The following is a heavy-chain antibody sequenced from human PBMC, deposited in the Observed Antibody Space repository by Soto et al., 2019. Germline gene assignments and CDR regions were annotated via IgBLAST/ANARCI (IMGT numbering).Heavy chain of an antibody. CDR3: ARDRLMATAGTARHYFGLDV. CDR1: GGSIRSGGYY. CDR2: IYYSGST. J-gene: IGHJ6*02. D-gene: IGHD5-18*01. Sequence: PSETLSLTCTVSGGSIRSGGYYWSWVRQSPXRGLEWIGNIYYSGSTYYSPSLKSRLTISVDTSKNQFSLNLSSVTAADTAVYYCARDRLMATAGTARHYFGLDVWGQGPTVTVSS. V-gene: IGHV4-31*03.